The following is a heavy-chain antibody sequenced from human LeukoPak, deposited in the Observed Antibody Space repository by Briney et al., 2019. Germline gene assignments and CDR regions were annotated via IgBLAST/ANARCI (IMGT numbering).Heavy chain of an antibody. CDR1: GFTFSSYS. J-gene: IGHJ4*02. V-gene: IGHV3-21*01. CDR2: ISSSSSYI. Sequence: GGSLRLSCAASGFTFSSYSMNWVRQAPGKGLEWVSSISSSSSYIYYADSVKGRFTISRDNAKNSLYLQMNSLRAEDTAVYYCARASDYGDYALGYWGQGTLVTVSS. CDR3: ARASDYGDYALGY. D-gene: IGHD4-17*01.